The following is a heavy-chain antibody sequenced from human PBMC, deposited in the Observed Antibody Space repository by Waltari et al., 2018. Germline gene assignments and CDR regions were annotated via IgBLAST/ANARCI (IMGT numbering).Heavy chain of an antibody. CDR3: ARDLVVGSGDY. CDR2: INPNSGGT. Sequence: QVHLVQSGAAVKKPGASVKVSCKASGYTFTGYQIHRVRQAPGQGLEWMGWINPNSGGTNYAQNFQGRVTITRDTSIRTAYMELSRLRSDDTAMYYCARDLVVGSGDYWGQGTLVTVSS. V-gene: IGHV1-2*02. CDR1: GYTFTGYQ. J-gene: IGHJ4*02. D-gene: IGHD1-26*01.